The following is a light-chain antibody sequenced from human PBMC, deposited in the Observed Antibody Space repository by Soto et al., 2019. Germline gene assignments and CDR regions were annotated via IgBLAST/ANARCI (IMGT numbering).Light chain of an antibody. CDR2: GAS. Sequence: EIVLTQSPGTLSLSPGETATLSCRASQSLTSSNLAWYQQKPGQAPRLLIYGASTRATGIPARFSGSGSGTEFTLTISSLQSEDFAVYYCQQSNNWPWTFGQGTKVDIK. CDR3: QQSNNWPWT. CDR1: QSLTSSN. J-gene: IGKJ1*01. V-gene: IGKV3-15*01.